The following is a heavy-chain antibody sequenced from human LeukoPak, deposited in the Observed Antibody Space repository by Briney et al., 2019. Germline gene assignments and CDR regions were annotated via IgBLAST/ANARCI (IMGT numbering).Heavy chain of an antibody. CDR3: ARGKVRGKFDY. Sequence: GGSLRLSCAASGFTFSSYGMHWVRQAPGKGLEWVAVIWYDGSNKYYADSVKGRFTISRDNSKNTLYLQMNSLRAEDTAVYYCARGKVRGKFDYWGQGTLVTVSS. D-gene: IGHD3-10*01. CDR2: IWYDGSNK. V-gene: IGHV3-33*01. J-gene: IGHJ4*02. CDR1: GFTFSSYG.